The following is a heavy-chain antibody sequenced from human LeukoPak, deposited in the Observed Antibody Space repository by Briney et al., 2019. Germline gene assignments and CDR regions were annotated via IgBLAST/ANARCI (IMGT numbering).Heavy chain of an antibody. CDR2: IYYSGST. V-gene: IGHV4-59*08. J-gene: IGHJ4*02. CDR1: GGSISSYY. D-gene: IGHD1-1*01. Sequence: PSETLSLTCTVSGGSISSYYWRWIRQPPGKGLEWIGYIYYSGSTNYNPSLKSRVTISVDTSKNQFSLKLSSVTAADTAVYYCARHTIEFDYWGQGTLVTVSS. CDR3: ARHTIEFDY.